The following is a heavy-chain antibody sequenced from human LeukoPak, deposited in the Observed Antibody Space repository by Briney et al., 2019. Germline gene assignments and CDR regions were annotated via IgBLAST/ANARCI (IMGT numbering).Heavy chain of an antibody. D-gene: IGHD6-19*01. J-gene: IGHJ4*02. CDR2: ISSSGSTI. CDR3: ARDRIYSSGWYGYFDY. CDR1: GFTFSSYD. V-gene: IGHV3-48*03. Sequence: PGGSLRLSCAASGFTFSSYDMNWVRQAPGKGLEWVSYISSSGSTIYYADSVKGRFTISRDNAKNSLYLQMNSLRAEDTAVYYCARDRIYSSGWYGYFDYWGQGTLVTVSS.